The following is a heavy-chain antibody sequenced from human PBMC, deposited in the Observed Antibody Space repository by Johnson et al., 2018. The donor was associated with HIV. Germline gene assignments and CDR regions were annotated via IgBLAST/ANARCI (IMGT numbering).Heavy chain of an antibody. Sequence: VQLVESGGGIVQPGGSLRLSCAASGFSFSGYDMHWVRQVPGKGLEWVGAIGTRSDTYYPASVKGRFTISRENARNSLYLQMNSLRVEDTAVYYCARSSPTVTTGGAFDIWGQGTMVNVSS. J-gene: IGHJ3*02. V-gene: IGHV3-13*01. CDR2: IGTRSDT. D-gene: IGHD4-17*01. CDR1: GFSFSGYD. CDR3: ARSSPTVTTGGAFDI.